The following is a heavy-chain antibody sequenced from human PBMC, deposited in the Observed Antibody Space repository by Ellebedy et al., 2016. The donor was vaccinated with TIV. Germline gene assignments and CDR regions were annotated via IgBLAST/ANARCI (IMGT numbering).Heavy chain of an antibody. V-gene: IGHV3-7*03. Sequence: GESLKISCAASGFTFSSGWMHWVRQAPGKGLEWVANINQDGSRIYYVDSVKGRFTISRDNAKNSVYLRMNTLRVEDTAVYHCVRNGAYGDYSPGYYGMDVWGQGTTVTVSS. CDR2: INQDGSRI. J-gene: IGHJ6*02. D-gene: IGHD3-22*01. CDR3: VRNGAYGDYSPGYYGMDV. CDR1: GFTFSSGW.